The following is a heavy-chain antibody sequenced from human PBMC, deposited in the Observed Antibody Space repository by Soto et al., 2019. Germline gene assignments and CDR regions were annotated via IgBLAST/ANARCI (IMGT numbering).Heavy chain of an antibody. Sequence: ASVKVSCKASGYTFTSYDINWVRQATGQGLEWMGWMNPNSGNTGYAQKFQGRVTMTRNTSISTAYMELSSLRSEDTAVYYCARVPPPAAMEYYYYYYYMDVWGKGTTVTVSS. CDR3: ARVPPPAAMEYYYYYYYMDV. D-gene: IGHD2-2*01. V-gene: IGHV1-8*01. CDR1: GYTFTSYD. CDR2: MNPNSGNT. J-gene: IGHJ6*03.